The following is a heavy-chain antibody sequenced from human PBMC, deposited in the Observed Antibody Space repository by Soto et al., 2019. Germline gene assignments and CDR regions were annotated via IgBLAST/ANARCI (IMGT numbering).Heavy chain of an antibody. Sequence: SETLSLTCTVSGDSISDSYWNWIRQPPGKGLEWIGYIHYSGVTKYNPSLKSRVTISVATSKNQLSLKVTSVSAADTAVYYCTRQNYDSGTSWAWGQGTLVT. V-gene: IGHV4-59*08. D-gene: IGHD3-22*01. CDR1: GDSISDSY. CDR3: TRQNYDSGTSWA. CDR2: IHYSGVT. J-gene: IGHJ4*02.